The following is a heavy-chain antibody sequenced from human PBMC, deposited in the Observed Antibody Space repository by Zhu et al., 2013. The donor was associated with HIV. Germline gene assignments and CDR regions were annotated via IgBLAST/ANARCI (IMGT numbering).Heavy chain of an antibody. CDR1: GFTFSSHE. CDR2: ISSSGSTI. Sequence: VQLVESGGGLIQPGGSLRLSCAASGFTFSSHEMNWVRQAPGKGLECVSYISSSGSTIYYADSVKGRFTISRDNAKNSLYLQMNSLRAEDTAVYYCARPAPYYYDSGGYTQSTHFDSWGQGTLVTVSS. J-gene: IGHJ4*02. CDR3: ARPAPYYYDSGGYTQSTHFDS. V-gene: IGHV3-48*03. D-gene: IGHD3-22*01.